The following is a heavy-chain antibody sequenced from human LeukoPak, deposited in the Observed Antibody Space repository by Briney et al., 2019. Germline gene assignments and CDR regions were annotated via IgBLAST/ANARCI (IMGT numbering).Heavy chain of an antibody. D-gene: IGHD5-18*01. Sequence: SETLSLTCTVSGGSISSYYWSCIRQPPGKGLEWIGYIYYSGSTNYNPSLKSRVTISVDTSKNQFSLKLSSVTAADTAVYYCAGGTAMVSTDYWGQGTLVTVSS. CDR2: IYYSGST. J-gene: IGHJ4*02. V-gene: IGHV4-59*01. CDR1: GGSISSYY. CDR3: AGGTAMVSTDY.